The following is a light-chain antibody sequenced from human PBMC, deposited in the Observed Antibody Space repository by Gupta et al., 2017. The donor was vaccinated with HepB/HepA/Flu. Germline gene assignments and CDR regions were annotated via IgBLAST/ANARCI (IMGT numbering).Light chain of an antibody. Sequence: EIVLTQSPATLSLSPGERATLSCRASQSVSSYLAGYQQKPGQAPRLLIYDASNRATGIPARFSGSGSGTDFTLPSSSLEPEDFAVYDGQQESTFGHGTKVDIK. CDR3: QQEST. V-gene: IGKV3-11*01. CDR2: DAS. CDR1: QSVSSY. J-gene: IGKJ3*01.